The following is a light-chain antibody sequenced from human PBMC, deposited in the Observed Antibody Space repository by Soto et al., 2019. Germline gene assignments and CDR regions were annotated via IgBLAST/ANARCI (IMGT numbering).Light chain of an antibody. CDR1: QSVGSY. CDR2: GAS. V-gene: IGKV3-15*01. Sequence: EIVMTQSPATLSVSPGERATLSCRASQSVGSYLAWYQQKPGQAPRPLIYGASTMAIGIPPRFSGSGSGTEFTLTISSLQSEDFAVYYCQQYNNWPYTFGRGTKLEIK. CDR3: QQYNNWPYT. J-gene: IGKJ2*01.